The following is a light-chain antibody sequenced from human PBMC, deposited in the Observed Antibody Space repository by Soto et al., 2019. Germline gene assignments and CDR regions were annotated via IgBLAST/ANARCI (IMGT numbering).Light chain of an antibody. CDR1: SSNIGAGYD. J-gene: IGLJ2*01. CDR3: QSYDSILSGSV. Sequence: QSVLTQPPSVSGAPGQRVTISCTGSSSNIGAGYDVHWYQQFPGTAPKLLIYGNSNRPSGVPDRFSGSKSVTSASLGITGLQAEDEADYYCQSYDSILSGSVFGGGTKLTVL. CDR2: GNS. V-gene: IGLV1-40*01.